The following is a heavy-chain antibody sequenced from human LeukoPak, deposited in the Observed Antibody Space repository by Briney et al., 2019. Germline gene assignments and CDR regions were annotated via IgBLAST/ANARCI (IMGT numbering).Heavy chain of an antibody. CDR2: ISYDGSNK. CDR3: ARDCSIVGSIAVAGFPDY. CDR1: GFTFSSYA. D-gene: IGHD6-19*01. J-gene: IGHJ4*02. V-gene: IGHV3-30-3*01. Sequence: GGSLRLSCAASGFTFSSYAMHWVRQAPGKGLEWVAVISYDGSNKYYADSVKGRFTISRDNSKNTLYLQMNSLRAEDTAVYYCARDCSIVGSIAVAGFPDYWGQGTLVTVSS.